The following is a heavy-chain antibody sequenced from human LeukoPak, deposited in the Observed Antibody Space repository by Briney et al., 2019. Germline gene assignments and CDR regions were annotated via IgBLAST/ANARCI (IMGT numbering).Heavy chain of an antibody. CDR2: IIPIFGTA. Sequence: ASVKVSCKASGYTFTSYDINWVRQATGQGLEWMGGIIPIFGTANYAQKFQGRVTIAADKSTSTAYMELSSLRSEDTAVYYCAAGYFEVSYYYYYYMDVWGKGTTVTISS. CDR3: AAGYFEVSYYYYYYMDV. J-gene: IGHJ6*03. CDR1: GYTFTSYD. V-gene: IGHV1-69*06. D-gene: IGHD3-9*01.